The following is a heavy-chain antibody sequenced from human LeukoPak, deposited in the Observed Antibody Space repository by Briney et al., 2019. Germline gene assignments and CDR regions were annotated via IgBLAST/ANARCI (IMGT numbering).Heavy chain of an antibody. CDR3: ARGPHDTAYYFDQ. Sequence: ASVKLSCTASGFSFTGYFMNRVRQAPGQGLEWMGRIDPNSGGTNYTLKFQGRVTMTRDTPITTAYMDLSRLRSDDTAVYYCARGPHDTAYYFDQWGQGTLVTVSS. CDR2: IDPNSGGT. J-gene: IGHJ4*02. CDR1: GFSFTGYF. V-gene: IGHV1-2*06. D-gene: IGHD5-18*01.